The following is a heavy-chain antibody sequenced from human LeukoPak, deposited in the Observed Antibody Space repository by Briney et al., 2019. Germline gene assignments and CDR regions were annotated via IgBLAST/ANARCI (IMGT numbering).Heavy chain of an antibody. J-gene: IGHJ6*03. CDR2: ISAYNGNT. CDR1: GYTFTSYG. CDR3: ARPYYDFWSGHGTYYYYYYMDV. D-gene: IGHD3-3*01. Sequence: ASVKVSCMASGYTFTSYGISWVRQAPGQGLEWMGWISAYNGNTNYAQKLQGRVTMTTDTSTSTAYLELRSLRSDDTAVYYCARPYYDFWSGHGTYYYYYYMDVWGKGTTVTVSS. V-gene: IGHV1-18*01.